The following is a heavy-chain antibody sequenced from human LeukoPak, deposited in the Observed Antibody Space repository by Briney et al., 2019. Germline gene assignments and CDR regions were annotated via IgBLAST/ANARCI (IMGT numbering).Heavy chain of an antibody. V-gene: IGHV3-23*01. CDR2: ISGSGSST. CDR1: GFTFSNYA. D-gene: IGHD3-3*01. J-gene: IGHJ4*02. Sequence: GGSLRLSCAASGFTFSNYAMTWVRQAPGKGLEWISGISGSGSSTYYAGSVKGRFTISSAISKNTLFLQMNSLRAEDTALYYCAKGRVDFWTASDYWGQGILVTVSS. CDR3: AKGRVDFWTASDY.